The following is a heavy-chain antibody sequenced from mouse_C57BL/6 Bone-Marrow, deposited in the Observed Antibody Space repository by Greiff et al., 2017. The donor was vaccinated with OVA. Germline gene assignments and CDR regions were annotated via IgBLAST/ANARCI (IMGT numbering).Heavy chain of an antibody. D-gene: IGHD2-4*01. CDR2: ISDGGSYT. V-gene: IGHV5-4*01. CDR3: ANDYDGGAWFAY. J-gene: IGHJ3*01. CDR1: GFTFSSYA. Sequence: EVQGVESGGGLVKPGGSLKLSCAASGFTFSSYAMSWVRQTPEKRLEWVATISDGGSYTYYPDNVKGRFTISRDNAKNNLYLQMSHLKSEDTAMYYCANDYDGGAWFAYWGQGTLVTVSA.